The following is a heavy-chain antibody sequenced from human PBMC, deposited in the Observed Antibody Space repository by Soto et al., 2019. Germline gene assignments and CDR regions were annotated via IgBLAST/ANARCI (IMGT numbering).Heavy chain of an antibody. J-gene: IGHJ6*02. D-gene: IGHD2-21*01. Sequence: GGSLRLSCTASGFTVSSNYMNWVRQAPGKGLEWVSGLYSDSSTYYADSVKGRFIISRDNSKNTLYLYMSSLSVEDTAVYYCPRDQFYSSPSSNNLYSYYYGVDVRGRRTTVTLSS. CDR2: LYSDSST. CDR1: GFTVSSNY. CDR3: PRDQFYSSPSSNNLYSYYYGVDV. V-gene: IGHV3-53*01.